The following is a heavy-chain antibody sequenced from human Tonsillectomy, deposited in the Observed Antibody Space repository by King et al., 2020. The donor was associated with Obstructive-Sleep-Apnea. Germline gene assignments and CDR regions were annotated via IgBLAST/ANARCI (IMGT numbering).Heavy chain of an antibody. J-gene: IGHJ4*02. Sequence: QLVQSGGGVVQPGRSLRLSCAASGFTFSSYAMHWVRQAPGKGLEWVAVISYDGSNKYYADSVKGRFTISRDNSKNTLYLQMNSLRAEDTAVYYCAGGADYYGSSGYYFDYWGQGTLVTVSS. V-gene: IGHV3-30-3*01. CDR1: GFTFSSYA. CDR2: ISYDGSNK. D-gene: IGHD3-22*01. CDR3: AGGADYYGSSGYYFDY.